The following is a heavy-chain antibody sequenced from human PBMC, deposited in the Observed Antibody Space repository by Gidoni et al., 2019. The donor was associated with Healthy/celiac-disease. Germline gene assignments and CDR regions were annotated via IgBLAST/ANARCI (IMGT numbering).Heavy chain of an antibody. CDR3: ARHTYYYDSSGYYYYYYYMDV. CDR2: IYYSGGT. V-gene: IGHV4-59*08. Sequence: QVQLQESGPGLVKPSETLSLTCTVSGGSISSYYWTWIRQPPGKGLEWIGYIYYSGGTNYNPSLKSRVTISVDTSKNQFSLKLSSVTAADTAVYYCARHTYYYDSSGYYYYYYYMDVWGKGTTVTVSS. J-gene: IGHJ6*03. D-gene: IGHD3-22*01. CDR1: GGSISSYY.